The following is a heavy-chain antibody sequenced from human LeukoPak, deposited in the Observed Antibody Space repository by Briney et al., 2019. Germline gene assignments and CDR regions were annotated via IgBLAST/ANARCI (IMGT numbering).Heavy chain of an antibody. CDR3: ARGGYYDSSGYLNPLDY. CDR2: ISSSSSYI. D-gene: IGHD3-22*01. Sequence: GGSLRLSCAASGFTVSSNEMSWVRQAPGKGLEWVSSISSSSSYIYYADSVKGRFTISRDNAKNSLYLQMNSLRAEDTAVYYCARGGYYDSSGYLNPLDYWGQGTLVTVSS. J-gene: IGHJ4*02. CDR1: GFTVSSNE. V-gene: IGHV3-21*01.